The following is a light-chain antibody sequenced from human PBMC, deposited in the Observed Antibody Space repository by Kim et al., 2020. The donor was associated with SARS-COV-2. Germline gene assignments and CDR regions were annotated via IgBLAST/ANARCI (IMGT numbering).Light chain of an antibody. CDR3: QVWDSNTAHVL. V-gene: IGLV3-9*01. CDR2: RDT. Sequence: SYELTQPLSVSVALGQTARITCGGKNIGSKNVHWYQQKPGQAPVQVIYRDTNRPSGIPERFSGSNSGNTATLTISRAQAGDEADYYCQVWDSNTAHVLFG. J-gene: IGLJ2*01. CDR1: NIGSKN.